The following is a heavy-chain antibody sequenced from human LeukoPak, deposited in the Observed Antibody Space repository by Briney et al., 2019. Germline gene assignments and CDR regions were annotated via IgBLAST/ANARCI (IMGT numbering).Heavy chain of an antibody. CDR3: ARDQIRLGELSYFDY. J-gene: IGHJ4*02. V-gene: IGHV1-46*01. Sequence: ASVKVSCKASGYIFTSFYMHWVRQAPGQGLEWMGIINPSGGNTGYAQKFQGRVTMTRDTSTSTVYMELSSLRSEDTAVYYCARDQIRLGELSYFDYWGQGTLVTVSS. CDR2: INPSGGNT. CDR1: GYIFTSFY. D-gene: IGHD3-16*02.